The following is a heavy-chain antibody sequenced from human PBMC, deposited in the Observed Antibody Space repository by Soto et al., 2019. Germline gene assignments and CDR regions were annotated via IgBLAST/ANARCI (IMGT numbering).Heavy chain of an antibody. CDR3: ARDRGAAAGRGYYGMDV. V-gene: IGHV3-21*01. D-gene: IGHD6-13*01. Sequence: GGSLRLSCAASGFTFSSYSMNWVRQAPGKGLEWVSSISSSSSYIYYADSVKGRFTISRGNAKNSLYLQMNSLRAEDTAVYYCARDRGAAAGRGYYGMDVWGQGTTVTVSS. J-gene: IGHJ6*02. CDR1: GFTFSSYS. CDR2: ISSSSSYI.